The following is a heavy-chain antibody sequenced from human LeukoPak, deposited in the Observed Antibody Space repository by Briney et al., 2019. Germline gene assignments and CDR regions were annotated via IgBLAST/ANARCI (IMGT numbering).Heavy chain of an antibody. CDR3: ATDRIGYFDF. V-gene: IGHV4-39*07. CDR1: GGSISSSSYY. D-gene: IGHD2/OR15-2a*01. CDR2: IYYSGST. Sequence: SETLSLTCTVSGGSISSSSYYWGWIRQPPGKGLEWIGSIYYSGSTNYNPSLKSRVTLSLDTSKNQFSLSLSSVTAADTAVYYCATDRIGYFDFWGQGILVTVSS. J-gene: IGHJ4*02.